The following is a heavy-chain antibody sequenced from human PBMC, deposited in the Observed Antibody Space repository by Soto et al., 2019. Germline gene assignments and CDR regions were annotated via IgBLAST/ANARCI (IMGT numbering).Heavy chain of an antibody. CDR3: ASGWYYYESSGYYHS. D-gene: IGHD3-22*01. CDR2: IYYSGST. J-gene: IGHJ4*02. Sequence: QVQLQESGPGLVKPSQTLSLTCTVSGGSISSGDYYWSWIRQPPGKGLEWIGYIYYSGSTYYNPSLKSRVTIAVNTSKNQSPMKLSFVTAEDTAVYYGASGWYYYESSGYYHSWGQGTLVTVSS. V-gene: IGHV4-30-4*01. CDR1: GGSISSGDYY.